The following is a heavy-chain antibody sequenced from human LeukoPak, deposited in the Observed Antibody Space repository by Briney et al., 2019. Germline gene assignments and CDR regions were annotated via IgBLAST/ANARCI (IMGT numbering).Heavy chain of an antibody. CDR3: ARGRGSSSDY. Sequence: SETLSLTCAVYGGSFSGYYWSWIRQPPGKGLGWIGEINHSGSTNYNPSLKSRVTISVDTSKNQFSLKLSSVTAADTAVYYCARGRGSSSDYWGQGTLVTVSS. CDR1: GGSFSGYY. D-gene: IGHD6-6*01. V-gene: IGHV4-34*01. J-gene: IGHJ4*02. CDR2: INHSGST.